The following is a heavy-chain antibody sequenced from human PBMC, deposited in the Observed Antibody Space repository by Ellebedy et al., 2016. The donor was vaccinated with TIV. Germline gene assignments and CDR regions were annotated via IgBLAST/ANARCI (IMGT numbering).Heavy chain of an antibody. CDR3: ARGAENSGGSYYGGY. D-gene: IGHD1-26*01. Sequence: AASVKVSCKASGYTFTGYYMHWVRQPPGQGLEWMGWINTNTGNPTYAQGFTGRFVFSLDTSVSTAYLQICSLKAEDTAVYYCARGAENSGGSYYGGYWGQGTLVTVSS. J-gene: IGHJ4*02. V-gene: IGHV7-4-1*01. CDR1: GYTFTGYY. CDR2: INTNTGNP.